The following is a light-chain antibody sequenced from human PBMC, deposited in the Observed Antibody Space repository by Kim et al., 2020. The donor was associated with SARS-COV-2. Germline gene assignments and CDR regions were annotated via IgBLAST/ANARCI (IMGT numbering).Light chain of an antibody. J-gene: IGLJ1*01. CDR2: YDS. V-gene: IGLV3-21*04. Sequence: PGRTARITCGGNNVGSKSVHWYQQKPGQAPVLVIYYDSDRPSGIPERFSGSNSGNTATLTISRVEAGDEADYYCQVWDSSSDHPGVFGTGTKVTVL. CDR1: NVGSKS. CDR3: QVWDSSSDHPGV.